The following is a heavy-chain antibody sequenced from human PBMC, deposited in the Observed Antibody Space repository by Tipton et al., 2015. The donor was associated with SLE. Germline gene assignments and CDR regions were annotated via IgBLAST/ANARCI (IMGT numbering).Heavy chain of an antibody. CDR1: GYIFTSHY. Sequence: QLVQSGAEVKKPGASVKVSCKASGYIFTSHYMHWVRQAPGQGLEWMGMINPSGGSTSYAQRFQGRVTMTRDTSTSTVYMELSSLRSEDTAVYYCARGVQQLMPFDYWGQGTLVTVSS. J-gene: IGHJ4*02. CDR3: ARGVQQLMPFDY. D-gene: IGHD6-13*01. CDR2: INPSGGST. V-gene: IGHV1-46*01.